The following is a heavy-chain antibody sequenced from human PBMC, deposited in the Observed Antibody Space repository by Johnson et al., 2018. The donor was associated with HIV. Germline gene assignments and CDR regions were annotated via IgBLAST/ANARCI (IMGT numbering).Heavy chain of an antibody. CDR2: ISGSTGRT. CDR1: GFTFSSYA. D-gene: IGHD3-22*01. CDR3: ARGLPYYYDGSIYFVRVVAVAFDI. Sequence: VQLVESGGGVVQPGGSLRLSCAASGFTFSSYAMSWVRQTPGKGLEWVSLISGSTGRTNYADSVKGRFTISRDNSKNTLYLQRNSLRAEDTAVYNCARGLPYYYDGSIYFVRVVAVAFDIWGQGTLVTVSS. V-gene: IGHV3-23*04. J-gene: IGHJ3*02.